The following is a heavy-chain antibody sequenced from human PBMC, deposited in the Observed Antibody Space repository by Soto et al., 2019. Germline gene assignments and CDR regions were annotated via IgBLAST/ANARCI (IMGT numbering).Heavy chain of an antibody. V-gene: IGHV3-21*01. CDR2: ISSSSSYI. J-gene: IGHJ4*02. CDR1: GFTFISYS. CDR3: AREESGSYDYIWGSYRYPWASYY. D-gene: IGHD3-16*02. Sequence: GGSLRLSCATSGFTFISYSMNWVRQAPGKGLEWVSSISSSSSYIYYADSVKGRFTISRDNAKNSLYLQMNSLRAEDTAVYYCAREESGSYDYIWGSYRYPWASYYWGQGTLVTVSS.